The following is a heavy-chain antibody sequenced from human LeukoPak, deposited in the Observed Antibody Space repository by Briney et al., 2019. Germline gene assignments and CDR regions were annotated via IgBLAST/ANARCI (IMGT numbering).Heavy chain of an antibody. J-gene: IGHJ4*02. V-gene: IGHV5-51*01. CDR2: IYPGDSDT. CDR1: GYNFTTYW. D-gene: IGHD3-22*01. Sequence: NRGESLKISCKGSGYNFTTYWIAWVRHMPGKGLEWMGIIYPGDSDTRYSPSFQGQVTISADKSISTAYLQWSSLKASDTAMYYCARSNYYDSYTNYWGQGTLVTVSS. CDR3: ARSNYYDSYTNY.